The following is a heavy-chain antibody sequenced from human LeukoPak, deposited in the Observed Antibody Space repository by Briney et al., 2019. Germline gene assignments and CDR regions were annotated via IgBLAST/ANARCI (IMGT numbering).Heavy chain of an antibody. J-gene: IGHJ3*02. Sequence: SGTLSLTCAVSGGSISSSNWWSWVRQPPGKGLEWIGEIYHSGSTNYNPSLKSRVTISVDKSKNQFSLKLSSVTAADTAVYYCARAVWDTMIVVVIPDAFDIWGQGTMVTVSS. D-gene: IGHD3-22*01. CDR2: IYHSGST. V-gene: IGHV4-4*02. CDR1: GGSISSSNW. CDR3: ARAVWDTMIVVVIPDAFDI.